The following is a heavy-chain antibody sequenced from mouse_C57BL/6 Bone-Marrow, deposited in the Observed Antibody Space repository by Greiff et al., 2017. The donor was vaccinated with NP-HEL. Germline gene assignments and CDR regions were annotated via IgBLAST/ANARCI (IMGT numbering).Heavy chain of an antibody. CDR3: ARLNGSSAWFAY. CDR2: INPNNGGT. V-gene: IGHV1-26*01. D-gene: IGHD1-1*01. J-gene: IGHJ3*01. Sequence: EVQLQQSGPELVKPGASVKISCKASGYTFTDYYMNWVKQRHGKSLEWIGDINPNNGGTSYNQKFKGKATLTVDKSSSTAYMELRSLTSEDSAVYYCARLNGSSAWFAYWGQGTLVTVSA. CDR1: GYTFTDYY.